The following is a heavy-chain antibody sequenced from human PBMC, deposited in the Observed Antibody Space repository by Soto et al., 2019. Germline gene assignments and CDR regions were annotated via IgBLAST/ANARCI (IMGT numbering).Heavy chain of an antibody. CDR1: GGSISSGDYY. V-gene: IGHV4-30-4*01. Sequence: SETLSLTCTVSGGSISSGDYYWNWIRQPPGKGLEWIGFIFNTGSTYYNPSLKSRLTISVDMSKNQFSLRLTSVTAADTAVYYCARNDYDYVWESPGGDAFDIWGQGTMVTVS. CDR2: IFNTGST. D-gene: IGHD3-16*01. CDR3: ARNDYDYVWESPGGDAFDI. J-gene: IGHJ3*02.